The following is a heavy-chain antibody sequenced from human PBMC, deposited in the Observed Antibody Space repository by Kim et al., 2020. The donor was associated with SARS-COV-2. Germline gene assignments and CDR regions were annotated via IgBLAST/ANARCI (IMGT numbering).Heavy chain of an antibody. CDR1: GFTFSSYG. J-gene: IGHJ6*02. V-gene: IGHV3-33*01. D-gene: IGHD3-10*01. CDR2: IWYDGSNK. Sequence: GGSLRLSCAASGFTFSSYGMHWVRQAPGKGLEWVAVIWYDGSNKYYADSVKGRFTISRDNSKNTLYLQMNSLRAEDTAVYYCARGGLYPWYDYGSGSINYYGIAVWGQGTTVTASS. CDR3: ARGGLYPWYDYGSGSINYYGIAV.